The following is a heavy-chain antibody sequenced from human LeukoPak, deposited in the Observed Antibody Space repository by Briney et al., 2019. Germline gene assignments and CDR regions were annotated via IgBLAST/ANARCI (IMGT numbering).Heavy chain of an antibody. Sequence: SETLSLTCTVSGGSISSYYWAWIRQPVGRELEWIGRVSSSGSSNYNSSLESRVTISVDASKKQFSLKLTSVTAADTAMYYCARFGSGSYYNRQDAFDIWGQGTMVTVSS. CDR3: ARFGSGSYYNRQDAFDI. V-gene: IGHV4-4*07. CDR1: GGSISSYY. D-gene: IGHD3-10*01. CDR2: VSSSGSS. J-gene: IGHJ3*02.